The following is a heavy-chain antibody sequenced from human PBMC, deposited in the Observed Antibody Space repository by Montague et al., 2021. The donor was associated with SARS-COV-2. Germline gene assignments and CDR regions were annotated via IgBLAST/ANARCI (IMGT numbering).Heavy chain of an antibody. V-gene: IGHV4-39*01. J-gene: IGHJ3*02. CDR1: GGSFCGYY. D-gene: IGHD3-22*01. Sequence: SETLSLTCAVYGGSFCGYYWSWIRQPPGKGLEWIGSIYYSGSTYYNPSLKSRVTIFVDTSKSQFSLKLSSVTAADTAVYYCASPTYYYDSSGSDAFDIWGQGTMVTVSS. CDR3: ASPTYYYDSSGSDAFDI. CDR2: IYYSGST.